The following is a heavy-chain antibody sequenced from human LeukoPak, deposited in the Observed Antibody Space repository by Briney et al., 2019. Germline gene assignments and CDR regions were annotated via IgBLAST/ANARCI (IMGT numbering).Heavy chain of an antibody. D-gene: IGHD4-17*01. J-gene: IGHJ4*02. CDR3: ARERAVTTYYYFDY. CDR1: GGSISSSSYY. V-gene: IGHV4-39*07. CDR2: IYYSGST. Sequence: SETLSLTCTVSGGSISSSSYYWGWIRQPPGKGLEWIGSIYYSGSTYYNSSLKSRVTISVDTSKNQFSLKLSSVTAADTAVYYCARERAVTTYYYFDYWGQGTLVTVSS.